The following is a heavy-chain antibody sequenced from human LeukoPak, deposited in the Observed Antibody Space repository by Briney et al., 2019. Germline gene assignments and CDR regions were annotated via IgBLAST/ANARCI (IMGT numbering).Heavy chain of an antibody. D-gene: IGHD2-2*01. CDR1: GGTFSSYA. CDR3: AAGIGVVVPAASPGDAFDI. J-gene: IGHJ3*02. CDR2: IIPIFGTA. Sequence: ASVKVSCKASGGTFSSYAISWVRQAPGQGLEWMGGIIPIFGTANYAQKFQGRVTITTDESTSTAYMELSSLRSEDTAVYYCAAGIGVVVPAASPGDAFDIWGQGTMVTVSS. V-gene: IGHV1-69*05.